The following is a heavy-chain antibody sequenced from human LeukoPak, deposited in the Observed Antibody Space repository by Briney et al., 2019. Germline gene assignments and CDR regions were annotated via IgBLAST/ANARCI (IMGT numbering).Heavy chain of an antibody. CDR3: ARGGSSSQPPFDY. D-gene: IGHD6-13*01. CDR2: IYHSGST. J-gene: IGHJ4*02. V-gene: IGHV4-30-2*01. Sequence: SETLSLTCAVSGGSISSGGYSWSWIRQPPGKGLEWIGYIYHSGSTYYNPSLKSRVTISVDRSKNQFSLKLSSVTAADTAVYYCARGGSSSQPPFDYWGQGTLVTVSS. CDR1: GGSISSGGYS.